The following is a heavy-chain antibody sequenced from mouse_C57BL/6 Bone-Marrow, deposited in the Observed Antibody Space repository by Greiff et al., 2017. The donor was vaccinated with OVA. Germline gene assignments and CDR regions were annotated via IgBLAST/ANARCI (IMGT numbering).Heavy chain of an antibody. CDR2: IYPRSGNT. CDR1: GYTFTSYG. J-gene: IGHJ3*01. D-gene: IGHD1-1*01. V-gene: IGHV1-81*01. CDR3: ARLLLRSFAY. Sequence: QVQLQQSGAELVKPGASVKLSCKASGYTFTSYGISWVKQRTGQGLEWIGEIYPRSGNTYYNEKFKGKATLTADKSSSTAYMELRSLTSEDSAVYFCARLLLRSFAYWGQGTLVTVSA.